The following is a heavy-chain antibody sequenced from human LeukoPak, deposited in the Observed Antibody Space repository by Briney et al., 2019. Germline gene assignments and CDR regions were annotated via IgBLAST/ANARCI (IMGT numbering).Heavy chain of an antibody. Sequence: GGSLRLSCAASGFTFSSYGMHWVRQAPGKGLEWVAVISYDGSNKYYADSVKGRFTISRDNSKNTLYLQMNSLRAEDTAVYYCANLLGYCSGGSCYPSPYVDYWGQGTLVTVSS. CDR1: GFTFSSYG. CDR2: ISYDGSNK. V-gene: IGHV3-30*18. CDR3: ANLLGYCSGGSCYPSPYVDY. D-gene: IGHD2-15*01. J-gene: IGHJ4*02.